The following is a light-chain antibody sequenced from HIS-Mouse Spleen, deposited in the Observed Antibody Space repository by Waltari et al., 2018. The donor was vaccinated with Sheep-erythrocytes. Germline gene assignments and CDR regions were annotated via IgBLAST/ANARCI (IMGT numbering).Light chain of an antibody. CDR3: CSYAGSSTLV. V-gene: IGLV3-1*01. CDR1: KLGDKY. CDR2: QDS. J-gene: IGLJ2*01. Sequence: SYELTQPPSVSVSPGQTASITCPGDKLGDKYACWYQQTPGQSPVLVIYQDSKRPSGVSNRFSGSKSGNTASLTISGLQAEDEADYYCCSYAGSSTLVFGGGTKLTVL.